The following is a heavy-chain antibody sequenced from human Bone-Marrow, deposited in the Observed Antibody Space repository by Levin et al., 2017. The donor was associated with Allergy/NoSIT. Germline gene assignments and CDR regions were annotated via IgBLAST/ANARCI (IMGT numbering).Heavy chain of an antibody. J-gene: IGHJ5*02. D-gene: IGHD1-26*01. Sequence: SETLSLTCNVSGASISSFYWSWIRQSPGKGLEWIGYLFYSGATKYNPSLKSRVTMSIDLSKSQIPLQLRSVSAADTAVYFCARVIGMVGASPDGRRDWLHPWGQGTRVTVSS. V-gene: IGHV4-59*01. CDR2: LFYSGAT. CDR3: ARVIGMVGASPDGRRDWLHP. CDR1: GASISSFY.